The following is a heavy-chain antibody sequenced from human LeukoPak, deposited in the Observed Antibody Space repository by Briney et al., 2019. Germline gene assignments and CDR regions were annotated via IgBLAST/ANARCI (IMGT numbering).Heavy chain of an antibody. CDR2: INHGGGT. J-gene: IGHJ2*01. D-gene: IGHD3-22*01. Sequence: SETLSLTCAVYGGSFIGYYWSWIRQPPGKGLEWIGEINHGGGTNYNPSLKSRVTISIGTSKTQFSLKLTSVTAADTAVYYCARGPYYDSSPPEDWYFDLWGRGTLVTVSS. V-gene: IGHV4-34*01. CDR3: ARGPYYDSSPPEDWYFDL. CDR1: GGSFIGYY.